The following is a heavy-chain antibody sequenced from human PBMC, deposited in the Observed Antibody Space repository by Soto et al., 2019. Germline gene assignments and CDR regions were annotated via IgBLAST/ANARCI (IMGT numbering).Heavy chain of an antibody. CDR1: GYSFTNYL. J-gene: IGHJ5*02. Sequence: PGESLKISCKGSGYSFTNYLIGWVRQLPGKGLEWMGIIYPGDSDTRYSPSFQGQVTISADKSTSTAYLQWSSLRASDTAMYFCARVDYTFNWFDPWAQGTPVTVSS. V-gene: IGHV5-51*01. D-gene: IGHD2-2*02. CDR3: ARVDYTFNWFDP. CDR2: IYPGDSDT.